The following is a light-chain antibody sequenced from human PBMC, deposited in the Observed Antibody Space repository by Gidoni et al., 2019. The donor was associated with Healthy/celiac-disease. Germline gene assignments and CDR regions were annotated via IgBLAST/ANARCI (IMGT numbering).Light chain of an antibody. V-gene: IGLV3-19*01. Sequence: SSELTQDPAVSVALAQTVRITCQGDSLRSYYASWYQQKPGQAPVLVIYGTNNRPSGIPDRFSGSSSGNTASLTITGAQAEDEADYYCNSRDSSGNHHYVFGTGTKVTVL. CDR3: NSRDSSGNHHYV. J-gene: IGLJ1*01. CDR2: GTN. CDR1: SLRSYY.